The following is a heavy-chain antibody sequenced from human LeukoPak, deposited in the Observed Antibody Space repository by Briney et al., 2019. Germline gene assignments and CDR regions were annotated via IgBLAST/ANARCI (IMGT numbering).Heavy chain of an antibody. V-gene: IGHV4-34*01. J-gene: IGHJ4*02. Sequence: SETLSLTCAVYGGSFSGYYGSWIRQPPGKGLEWIGEINHSGSTNYNPSLKSRVTISVDTSKNQFSLKLSSVTAADTAVYYCARDHYYDSSGYYPNYFDYWGQGTLVTVSS. CDR2: INHSGST. D-gene: IGHD3-22*01. CDR1: GGSFSGYY. CDR3: ARDHYYDSSGYYPNYFDY.